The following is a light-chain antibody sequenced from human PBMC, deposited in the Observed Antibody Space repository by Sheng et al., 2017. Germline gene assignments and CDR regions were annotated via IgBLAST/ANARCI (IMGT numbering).Light chain of an antibody. Sequence: EIVLTQSPGTLSMSPGERATLSCKASHNVGINLAWYQQKPGQAPRLLIYDASIRAPGIPARFSGSGSETDFTLTISSLEPEDFAIYYCQQRTIWPPFTFGGGTKVELK. CDR3: QQRTIWPPFT. J-gene: IGKJ4*01. CDR2: DAS. CDR1: HNVGIN. V-gene: IGKV3-11*01.